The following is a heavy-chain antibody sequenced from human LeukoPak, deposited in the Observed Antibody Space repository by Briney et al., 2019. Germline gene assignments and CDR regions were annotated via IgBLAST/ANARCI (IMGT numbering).Heavy chain of an antibody. V-gene: IGHV3-23*01. D-gene: IGHD2-15*01. Sequence: EGSLRLSCAASGFTFSSYAMSWVRQAPGKGLEWVSAISGSGGSTYYADSVKGRFTISRDNSKNTLYLQMNSLRAEDTAVYYCAKGGRAAHYFDYWGQGTLVTVSS. CDR2: ISGSGGST. CDR3: AKGGRAAHYFDY. CDR1: GFTFSSYA. J-gene: IGHJ4*02.